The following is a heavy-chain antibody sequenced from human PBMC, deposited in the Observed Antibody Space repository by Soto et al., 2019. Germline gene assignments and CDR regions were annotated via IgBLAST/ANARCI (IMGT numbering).Heavy chain of an antibody. Sequence: EVLLVESGGGLVQPDRPLRLSCEASGFNFENYAMHWVRQAPGKGLEWVSAISWNIGQLNYAGSVRGRFTLSGDNGKNSLYLEMKSLRPDDTALYFCAKDKSTGEYSYYRYMDVWGRGTTVIVSS. J-gene: IGHJ6*03. CDR3: AKDKSTGEYSYYRYMDV. CDR1: GFNFENYA. CDR2: ISWNIGQL. D-gene: IGHD4-17*01. V-gene: IGHV3-9*01.